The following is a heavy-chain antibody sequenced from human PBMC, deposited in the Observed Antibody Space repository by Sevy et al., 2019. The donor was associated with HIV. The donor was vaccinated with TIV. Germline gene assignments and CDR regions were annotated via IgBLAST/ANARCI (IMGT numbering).Heavy chain of an antibody. CDR2: IKSKADGGTT. V-gene: IGHV3-15*01. Sequence: GWSLRLSCVASEFTFSNVWMSWVRQAPGKGLEWVGRIKSKADGGTTDYIAPVKGRFTISRDDSKNTVYLQMNTLKTEDTAVYYCTIDPVHFLWGQGTLVTVSS. CDR1: EFTFSNVW. J-gene: IGHJ4*02. CDR3: TIDPVHFL.